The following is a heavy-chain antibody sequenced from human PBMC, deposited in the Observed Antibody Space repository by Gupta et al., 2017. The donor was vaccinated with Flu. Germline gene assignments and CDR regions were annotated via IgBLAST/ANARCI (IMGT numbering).Heavy chain of an antibody. CDR2: IDGGDRT. CDR1: GFTFSGHA. D-gene: IGHD3-22*01. V-gene: IGHV3-23*01. Sequence: EVQLLGSGGGLVQPGGSLRLSCAASGFTFSGHAMSGVRQAPGKGLEWVSAIDGGDRTYYADSVKGRFTISRDISKNTLSLEMNSLRVEDTAVYYCVKEDYDCGYPCLSLTDWGQGTLVTVSS. J-gene: IGHJ4*02. CDR3: VKEDYDCGYPCLSLTD.